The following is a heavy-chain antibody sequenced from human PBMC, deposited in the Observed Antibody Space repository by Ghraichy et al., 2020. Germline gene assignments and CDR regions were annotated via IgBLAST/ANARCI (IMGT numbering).Heavy chain of an antibody. CDR3: VKDEFRNDMVGNWFDP. Sequence: GSLRLSCSASGFTFSSYAMHWVRQAPGKGLEYVSAISSNGGSTYYADSVKGRFTISRDNSKNTLYLQMSSLRAEDTAVYYCVKDEFRNDMVGNWFDPWGQGTLVTVSS. V-gene: IGHV3-64D*09. J-gene: IGHJ5*02. CDR1: GFTFSSYA. CDR2: ISSNGGST. D-gene: IGHD1-1*01.